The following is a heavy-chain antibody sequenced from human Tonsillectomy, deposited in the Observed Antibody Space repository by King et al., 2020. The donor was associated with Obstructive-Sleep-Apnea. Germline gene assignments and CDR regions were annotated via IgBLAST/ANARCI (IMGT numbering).Heavy chain of an antibody. CDR3: AKGDSSGWYLAY. Sequence: VQLVESGGGLVQPGRSLRLSCAASGFTFDDYAMHWVRQAPGKGLEWVSGISWNSGSIGYADSVKGRFTISRDNAKNSLYLQMNSLRAEDTALYYCAKGDSSGWYLAYWGQGTLVTVSS. CDR2: ISWNSGSI. V-gene: IGHV3-9*01. D-gene: IGHD6-19*01. J-gene: IGHJ4*02. CDR1: GFTFDDYA.